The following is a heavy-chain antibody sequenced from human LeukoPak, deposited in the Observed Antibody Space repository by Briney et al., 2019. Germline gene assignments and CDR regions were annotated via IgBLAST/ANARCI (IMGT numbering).Heavy chain of an antibody. CDR2: IGGSGGST. V-gene: IGHV3-23*01. CDR3: AEKSSGRFDYHFDS. CDR1: GFTFSSHA. Sequence: GGSLRLSCAASGFTFSSHAMAWVRQAPGKGLDWVSVIGGSGGSTFYADSTKGRFTISRDNSKSTVYLEMNSLRAEDTAVYYCAEKSSGRFDYHFDSWGQGTLITVSS. D-gene: IGHD6-19*01. J-gene: IGHJ4*02.